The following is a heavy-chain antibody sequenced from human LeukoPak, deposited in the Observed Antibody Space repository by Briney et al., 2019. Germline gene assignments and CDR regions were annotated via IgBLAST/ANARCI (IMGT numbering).Heavy chain of an antibody. V-gene: IGHV5-51*01. D-gene: IGHD2/OR15-2a*01. J-gene: IGHJ4*02. Sequence: GDSLKISCEGSGYSFTTYWIGWVRRMPGRGLEWMGVIYPGDSDTRYSPSFQGQVTISADKSISTAYLQWSSLKASDSAMYYCARRLPSSEYYDFWGQGTLVTVSS. CDR3: ARRLPSSEYYDF. CDR2: IYPGDSDT. CDR1: GYSFTTYW.